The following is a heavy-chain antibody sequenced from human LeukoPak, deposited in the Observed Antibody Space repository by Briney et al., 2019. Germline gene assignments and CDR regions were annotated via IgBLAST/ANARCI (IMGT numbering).Heavy chain of an antibody. D-gene: IGHD4-17*01. V-gene: IGHV3-23*01. CDR3: AKISSGYGDKARQYFQH. J-gene: IGHJ1*01. CDR1: GFTFSSYA. CDR2: LSTTSLNT. Sequence: HPGGSLRLSCAASGFTFSSYAMNWVPQAPGKGLQWVSVLSTTSLNTYYADSVKGRFTISRDNSKNTLYLQMNSLRAEDTAVYYCAKISSGYGDKARQYFQHWGQGTLVTVSS.